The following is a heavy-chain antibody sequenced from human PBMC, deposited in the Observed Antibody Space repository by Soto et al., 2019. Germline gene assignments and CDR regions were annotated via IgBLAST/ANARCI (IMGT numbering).Heavy chain of an antibody. CDR3: ARVGGSSAKYYYYGMDV. V-gene: IGHV1-2*04. CDR1: GYAFTGYY. J-gene: IGHJ6*01. D-gene: IGHD6-6*01. CDR2: INPNSGGT. Sequence: ASVKVSCKASGYAFTGYYMHWVRQAPGQGLEWMGWINPNSGGTNYAQKFQGWVTMTRDTSISTAYMELSRLRSDDTAVYYCARVGGSSAKYYYYGMDVWXQGTTVTVSS.